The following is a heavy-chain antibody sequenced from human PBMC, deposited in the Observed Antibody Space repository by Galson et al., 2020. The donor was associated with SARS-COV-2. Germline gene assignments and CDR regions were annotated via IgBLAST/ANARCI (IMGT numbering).Heavy chain of an antibody. J-gene: IGHJ5*02. V-gene: IGHV3-20*01. CDR2: INWNGVST. D-gene: IGHD6-6*01. CDR3: ARSIAARPGWFDP. Sequence: GESLKISCAASGFIFEDYGMSWVRRAPGKGLEWVSSINWNGVSTGYAESVRGRFTISRDNAKKSLYLQMNSLRAEDTAFYHCARSIAARPGWFDPWGQGTLVTVSS. CDR1: GFIFEDYG.